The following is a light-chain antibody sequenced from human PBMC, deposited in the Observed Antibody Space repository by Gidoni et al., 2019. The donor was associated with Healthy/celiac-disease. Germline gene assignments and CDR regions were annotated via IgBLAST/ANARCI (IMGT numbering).Light chain of an antibody. V-gene: IGLV4-69*01. J-gene: IGLJ3*02. CDR2: LNSDGSH. CDR1: SGHSSYA. Sequence: LVLTHSPSPSASLGPSVKLTCTLSSGHSSYAIAWHQQQPEKGPRYLMKLNSDGSHSKGDGIPDRFSGSSSGAERYLTISSLQSEDEADYYCQTWGTGIRVFGGGTKLTVL. CDR3: QTWGTGIRV.